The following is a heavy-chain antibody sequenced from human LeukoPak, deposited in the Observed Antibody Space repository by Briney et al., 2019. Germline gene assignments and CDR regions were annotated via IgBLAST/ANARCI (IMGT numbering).Heavy chain of an antibody. Sequence: PGGSLRLSCAASGFTFSSYAMSWVRQAPGKGLEWVSAISGSGGSTYYADSVKGRFTISRDNSKNTLYPQMNSLRAEDTAVYYCAKRGEIYYDFWGGYDPSDYWGQGTLVTVSS. CDR2: ISGSGGST. J-gene: IGHJ4*02. CDR3: AKRGEIYYDFWGGYDPSDY. V-gene: IGHV3-23*01. CDR1: GFTFSSYA. D-gene: IGHD3-3*01.